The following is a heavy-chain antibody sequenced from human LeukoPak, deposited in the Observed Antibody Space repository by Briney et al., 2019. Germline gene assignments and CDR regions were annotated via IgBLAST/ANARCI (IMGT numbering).Heavy chain of an antibody. Sequence: GASVKVSFKASGYTFTSYYMHWVRQAPGQGLEWVGIINPSGGNTNYAQKFQGRVTMTRDMSTSTVYMELSSLRSEDTAVYYCARVRAYYLDSPNWFDPWGQGTLVTVSS. J-gene: IGHJ5*02. D-gene: IGHD3-10*01. CDR2: INPSGGNT. V-gene: IGHV1-46*01. CDR3: ARVRAYYLDSPNWFDP. CDR1: GYTFTSYY.